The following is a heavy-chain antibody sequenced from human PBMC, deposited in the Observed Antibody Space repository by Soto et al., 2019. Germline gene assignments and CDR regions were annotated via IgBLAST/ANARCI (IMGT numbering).Heavy chain of an antibody. V-gene: IGHV4-59*01. CDR1: GGSISSYY. CDR2: IYYSGGT. D-gene: IGHD3-10*01. CDR3: ARVWGGAFDI. Sequence: SETLSLTCTVSGGSISSYYWSWIRQPPGKGLEWIGYIYYSGGTNYNPSLKSQVTISVDTSKNQISLKLSTVTAADTAVYYCARVWGGAFDIWGQGTMVTVS. J-gene: IGHJ3*02.